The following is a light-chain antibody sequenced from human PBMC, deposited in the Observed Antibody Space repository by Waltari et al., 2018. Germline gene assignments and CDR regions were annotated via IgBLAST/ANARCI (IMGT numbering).Light chain of an antibody. V-gene: IGKV3-11*01. Sequence: EIVLTQSPVTLSLAPGERATLSCLASQSVGSSLAWYQQKPGQAPRLLMYDASNRATGVPARFNGSGSGTDFTLTIISLQSEDSAVYYCQQRSNWLFTFGPGTKVEIK. CDR2: DAS. J-gene: IGKJ3*01. CDR1: QSVGSS. CDR3: QQRSNWLFT.